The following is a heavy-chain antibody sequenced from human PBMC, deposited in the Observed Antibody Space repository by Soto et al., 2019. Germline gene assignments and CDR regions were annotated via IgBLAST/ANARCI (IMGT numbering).Heavy chain of an antibody. D-gene: IGHD3-3*01. CDR3: ARCPGEKCARNTIFGVVGEGFDY. CDR2: ISDGGGST. V-gene: IGHV3-23*01. J-gene: IGHJ4*02. CDR1: GFTFNNFA. Sequence: EVQLLESGGGLVQPGGPLRLSCAASGFTFNNFAMSWVRQAPGKGLEWVSSISDGGGSTYYGDSVKGRFTISRDNSKNTLYLQMNSLRAEDTAVYYCARCPGEKCARNTIFGVVGEGFDYWGQGTLVTVSS.